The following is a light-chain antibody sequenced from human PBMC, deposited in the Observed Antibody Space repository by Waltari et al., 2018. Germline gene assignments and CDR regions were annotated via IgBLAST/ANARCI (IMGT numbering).Light chain of an antibody. V-gene: IGKV1-5*03. CDR3: QQYRISPWT. J-gene: IGKJ1*01. CDR1: ESINSC. Sequence: DIQMTQSPSTLSAFVGDNVTITCRASESINSCLDGYQEKPGKAPKLLIQKASNLESGVPSRFSCSGSGTEFTLTISSLQADDFASYYCQQYRISPWTFGQGTKVEI. CDR2: KAS.